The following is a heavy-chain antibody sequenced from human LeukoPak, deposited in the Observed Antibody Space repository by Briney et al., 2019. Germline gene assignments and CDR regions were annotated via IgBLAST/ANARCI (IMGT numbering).Heavy chain of an antibody. CDR2: IKQDGGEK. Sequence: GGSLRLSCAVSGFTFSSNWMNWVRQAPGKGLEWVASIKQDGGEKSYVDSVKGRFTIYRDNAKNSLYLQMSSLRAEDTAVYYCARDGTAAGLYFDLWGQGTLVTVSS. CDR3: ARDGTAAGLYFDL. D-gene: IGHD6-13*01. J-gene: IGHJ4*01. CDR1: GFTFSSNW. V-gene: IGHV3-7*01.